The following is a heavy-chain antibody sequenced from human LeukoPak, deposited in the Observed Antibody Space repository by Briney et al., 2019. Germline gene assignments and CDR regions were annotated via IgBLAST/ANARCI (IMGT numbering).Heavy chain of an antibody. CDR1: GYTFTSYY. Sequence: ASVKVSCKASGYTFTSYYMHWVRQAPGQELEWMGIINPTGGSTSYAQKFQGRVTMTRDTSTSTVYMDLSSLRSEDTAVYYCARGIAVAGTPDAFDIWGQGTLVTVAS. V-gene: IGHV1-46*01. D-gene: IGHD6-19*01. CDR3: ARGIAVAGTPDAFDI. J-gene: IGHJ3*02. CDR2: INPTGGST.